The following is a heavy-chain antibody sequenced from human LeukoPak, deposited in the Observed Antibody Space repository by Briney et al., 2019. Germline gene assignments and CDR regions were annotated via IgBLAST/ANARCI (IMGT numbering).Heavy chain of an antibody. CDR1: GASLRGSY. CDR2: IDHSGST. Sequence: TPSETLSLTCAVQGASLRGSYWSWIRQPPGKGLQWIGQIDHSGSTHSIPSLKSRVTISLDTSQSQVSLKVNSVTAAGTAVYFCARGGNGWYFDLWGRGTLVTVFS. CDR3: ARGGNGWYFDL. V-gene: IGHV4-34*01. J-gene: IGHJ2*01. D-gene: IGHD1-14*01.